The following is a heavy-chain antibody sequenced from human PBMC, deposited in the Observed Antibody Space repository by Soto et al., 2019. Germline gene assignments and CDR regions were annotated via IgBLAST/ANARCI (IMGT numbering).Heavy chain of an antibody. D-gene: IGHD2-21*02. Sequence: QVQLVQSGAEVKKPGASVKVSCKASGYTFTSYAMHWVRQAPGQRLEWMGWINAGNGNTKYSQKFQGRVTITRDTSASTAYMELSSLRSEDTAVYYCARGESVVVTAILDYRGQGTLVTVSS. V-gene: IGHV1-3*01. CDR2: INAGNGNT. CDR1: GYTFTSYA. J-gene: IGHJ4*02. CDR3: ARGESVVVTAILDY.